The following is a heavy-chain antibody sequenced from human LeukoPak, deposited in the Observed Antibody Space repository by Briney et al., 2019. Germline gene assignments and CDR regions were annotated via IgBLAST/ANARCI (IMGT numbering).Heavy chain of an antibody. D-gene: IGHD3-10*01. Sequence: PGGSLRLSCAASGFAFSNAWMSWIRQAPGKGLEWVGRIKTKSDGETTDYAAPVKGRFTISRDGDDSKNTLYLQMNTLKTEDTAVYYCTTQYYYASGSVFHFIHHWGQGTLVTVSS. J-gene: IGHJ1*01. V-gene: IGHV3-15*01. CDR3: TTQYYYASGSVFHFIHH. CDR2: IKTKSDGETT. CDR1: GFAFSNAW.